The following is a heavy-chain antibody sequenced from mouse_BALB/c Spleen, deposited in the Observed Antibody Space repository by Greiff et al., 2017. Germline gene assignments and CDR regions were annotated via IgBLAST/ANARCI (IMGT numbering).Heavy chain of an antibody. D-gene: IGHD3-3*01. CDR2: ISTYYGDA. Sequence: VQLQQSGAELVRPGVSVKISCKGSGYTFTDYAMHWVKQSHAKSLEWIGVISTYYGDASYNQKFKGKATMTVDKSSSTAYMELARLTSEDSAIYYCARGDGAMDYWGQGTSVTVSS. J-gene: IGHJ4*01. V-gene: IGHV1S137*01. CDR1: GYTFTDYA. CDR3: ARGDGAMDY.